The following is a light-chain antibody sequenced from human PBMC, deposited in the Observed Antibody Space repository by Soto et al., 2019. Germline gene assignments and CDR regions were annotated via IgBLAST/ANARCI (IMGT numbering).Light chain of an antibody. CDR3: QQYNNWPLG. V-gene: IGKV3-15*01. J-gene: IGKJ4*01. CDR2: DAS. CDR1: QSVNSD. Sequence: EIVMTQSPATLSVSPGERATLSCRASQSVNSDLAWYQQKPGQAPRLLIHDASTRATGIPVRFSGSGSGTEFTLTISSLQSEDFAIYYCQQYNNWPLGFGGGTKVDTK.